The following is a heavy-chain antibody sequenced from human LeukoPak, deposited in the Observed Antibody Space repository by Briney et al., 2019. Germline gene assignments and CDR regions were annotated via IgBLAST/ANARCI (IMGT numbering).Heavy chain of an antibody. CDR2: IKSKTDGGTT. CDR1: GFTFSNAW. V-gene: IGHV3-15*01. J-gene: IGHJ3*02. CDR3: TTLGLLWFGELLDVWAIDI. Sequence: GGSLRLSCAASGFTFSNAWMSWVRQAPGKGLEWVGRIKSKTDGGTTDYAAPVKGRFTISRDDSKNTLYLQMNSLKTEDTAVYYCTTLGLLWFGELLDVWAIDIWGQGTMVTVSS. D-gene: IGHD3-10*01.